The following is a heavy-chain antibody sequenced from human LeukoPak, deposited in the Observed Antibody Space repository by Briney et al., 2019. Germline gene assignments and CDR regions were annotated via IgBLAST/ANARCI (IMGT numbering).Heavy chain of an antibody. CDR2: FYNSGST. Sequence: SETLSLTCSVSGGSINSYYWSWIRQPPGKRLEWIAYFYNSGSTNYNPSLKSRVTISLDTSKNQFSLKLSSVTAADTAVYYCARDRGYGFLVYWGQGTLVTVSS. CDR1: GGSINSYY. J-gene: IGHJ4*02. D-gene: IGHD5-12*01. V-gene: IGHV4-59*01. CDR3: ARDRGYGFLVY.